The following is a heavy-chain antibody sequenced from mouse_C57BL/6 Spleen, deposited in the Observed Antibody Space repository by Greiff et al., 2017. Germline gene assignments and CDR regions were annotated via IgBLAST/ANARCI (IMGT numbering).Heavy chain of an antibody. J-gene: IGHJ2*01. D-gene: IGHD1-1*01. Sequence: QVTLQQPGAELVRPGSSVKLSCKASGYNFTSYWMDWVKPRPGQGLEWLGNIYPYDRETPYHQKFKDKATLTVDTSSSTAYMHLSSLTSEDSAVYYCAREQGSILDYWGQGTTLTVSS. CDR3: AREQGSILDY. V-gene: IGHV1-61*01. CDR2: IYPYDRET. CDR1: GYNFTSYW.